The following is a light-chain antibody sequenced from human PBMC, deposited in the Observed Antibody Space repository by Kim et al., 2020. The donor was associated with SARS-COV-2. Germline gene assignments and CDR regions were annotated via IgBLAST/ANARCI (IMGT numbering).Light chain of an antibody. CDR1: QSLNNN. CDR2: GAS. CDR3: QQYNQWPLT. V-gene: IGKV3-15*01. Sequence: VSPGERATLSCRASQSLNNNLAWYQQRPGQAPRLLIYGASTRATGIPAKFSGSGSGTEFTLTISSLQSEDSAVYCCQQYNQWPLTFGGGTKVDIK. J-gene: IGKJ4*01.